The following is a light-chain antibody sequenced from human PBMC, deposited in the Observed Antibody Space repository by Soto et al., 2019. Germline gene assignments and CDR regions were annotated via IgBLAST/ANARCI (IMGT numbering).Light chain of an antibody. CDR2: DVS. V-gene: IGLV2-14*01. Sequence: QSVLTQPASVSGSPGQSITISCTGTSSDVGGSIYVSWYKQHPGKAPKLMIYDVSNRPLGVSNRISGSKSGNTASLTISGIQPEDEADYYCSSFTSTSTYIFGTGTKVTVL. CDR1: SSDVGGSIY. CDR3: SSFTSTSTYI. J-gene: IGLJ1*01.